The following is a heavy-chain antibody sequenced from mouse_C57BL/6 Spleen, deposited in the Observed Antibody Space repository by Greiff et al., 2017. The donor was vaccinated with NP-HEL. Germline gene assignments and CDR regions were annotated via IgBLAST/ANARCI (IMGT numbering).Heavy chain of an antibody. V-gene: IGHV1-53*01. CDR2: INPSNGGT. CDR3: AREGVGYAMDY. Sequence: LVESGTELVKPGASVKLSCKASGYTFTSYWMHWVKQRPGQGLEWIGNINPSNGGTNYNEKFKSKATLTVDKSSSTAYMQLSSLTSEDSAVYYCAREGVGYAMDYWGQGTSVTVSS. CDR1: GYTFTSYW. J-gene: IGHJ4*01. D-gene: IGHD1-1*01.